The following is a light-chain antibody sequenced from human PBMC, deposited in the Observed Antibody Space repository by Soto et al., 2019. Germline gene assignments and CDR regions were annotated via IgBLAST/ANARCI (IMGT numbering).Light chain of an antibody. J-gene: IGLJ2*01. Sequence: SYELTQPPSVSVAPGETARISCGGNNVGSRSVHWYQQKPGQAPFLVIYYDSDRPSGIPERFSGSNSGNTATLIISRVEAGDEGDYYCQVWEATGDQVVFGGGTKLTVL. CDR2: YDS. CDR3: QVWEATGDQVV. CDR1: NVGSRS. V-gene: IGLV3-21*01.